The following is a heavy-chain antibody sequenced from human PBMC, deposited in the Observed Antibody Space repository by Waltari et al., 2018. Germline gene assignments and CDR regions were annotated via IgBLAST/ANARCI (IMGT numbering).Heavy chain of an antibody. CDR1: GYTFTSYW. CDR2: IVPTDSET. D-gene: IGHD3-10*01. V-gene: IGHV5-10-1*03. CDR3: VRGVGSPGDY. J-gene: IGHJ4*02. Sequence: EVQLVQSGAEVKKPGESLRLSCKGSGYTFTSYWINWVRQMPGKGLEWMGRIVPTDSETHYNPSFQGHVTISADKSTSTAYVQWNSLKASDTATYYCVRGVGSPGDYWGQGTLVTVSS.